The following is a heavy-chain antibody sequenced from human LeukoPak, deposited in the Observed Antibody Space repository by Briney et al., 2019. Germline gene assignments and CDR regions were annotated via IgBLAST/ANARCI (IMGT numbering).Heavy chain of an antibody. CDR3: AREMGIAAAGDPFDY. J-gene: IGHJ4*02. CDR2: ISSSGSTI. D-gene: IGHD6-13*01. CDR1: GFTFSDYY. Sequence: GGSLRLSCAASGFTFSDYYMSWIRQAPGQGLEWVSYISSSGSTIYYADCVKGRFTISRDNAKNSLYLQMNSLRAEDTAVYYCAREMGIAAAGDPFDYWGQGTLVTVSS. V-gene: IGHV3-11*04.